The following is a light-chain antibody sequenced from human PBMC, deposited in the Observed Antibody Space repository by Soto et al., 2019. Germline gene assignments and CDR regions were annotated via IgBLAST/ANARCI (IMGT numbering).Light chain of an antibody. CDR2: QGS. V-gene: IGLV3-1*01. CDR3: QAWDSSSVV. CDR1: KLGDKY. J-gene: IGLJ2*01. Sequence: SYELTQPPSVSVSPGQTASITCSGVKLGDKYACWYQQKPGQSPVLVIYQGSKRPSGIPERFSGSNSGNTATLTISGTQAMAEADYYCQAWDSSSVVFGGGTNLTVL.